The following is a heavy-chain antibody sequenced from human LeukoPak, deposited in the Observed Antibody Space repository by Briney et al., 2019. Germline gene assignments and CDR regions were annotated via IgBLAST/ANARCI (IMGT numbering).Heavy chain of an antibody. CDR3: ARDLRYCTNGVCYPGSFDP. CDR1: GGSFSGYY. CDR2: INHSGST. V-gene: IGHV4-34*01. Sequence: PSETLSLTCAVYGGSFSGYYWSWIRQPPGKGLEWIGEINHSGSTNYNPSLKSRVTISVDTSKNQFSLKLSSVTAADTAVYYCARDLRYCTNGVCYPGSFDPWGQGTLVTVSS. J-gene: IGHJ5*02. D-gene: IGHD2-8*01.